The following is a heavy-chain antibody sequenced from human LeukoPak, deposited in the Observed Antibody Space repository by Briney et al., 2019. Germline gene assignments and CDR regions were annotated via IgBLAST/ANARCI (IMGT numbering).Heavy chain of an antibody. J-gene: IGHJ4*02. V-gene: IGHV3-23*01. Sequence: GGSLRLSCAASGFTFSNYAMNWVRQAPGKGLEWVSTVSAGSTIYYADSVKGRFTISRDNSKNTLYLQMNSLRAEDTAVYYCTKGQPMFDYWGQGTLVTVSS. D-gene: IGHD2-2*01. CDR2: VSAGSTI. CDR3: TKGQPMFDY. CDR1: GFTFSNYA.